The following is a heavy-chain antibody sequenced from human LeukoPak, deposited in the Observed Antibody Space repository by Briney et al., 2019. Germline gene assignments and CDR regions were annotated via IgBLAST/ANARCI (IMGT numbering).Heavy chain of an antibody. CDR2: INRDASEK. J-gene: IGHJ4*02. V-gene: IGHV3-7*01. CDR3: AKDVLGAAAQY. Sequence: SGGSLRLSCAASGFTFSTYWMTWVRQAPGKGLEWVANINRDASEKNYVDSVKGRFTISRDNAKNSLYLQMNSLRAEDTAVYYCAKDVLGAAAQYWGQGTLVTVSS. D-gene: IGHD6-13*01. CDR1: GFTFSTYW.